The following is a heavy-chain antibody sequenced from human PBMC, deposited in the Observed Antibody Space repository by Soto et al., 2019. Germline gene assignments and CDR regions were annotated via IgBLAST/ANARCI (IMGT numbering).Heavy chain of an antibody. CDR1: GYNFAGYW. Sequence: GESLKISCKGSGYNFAGYWIAWVRQMPGKGLELMGIIYPSDSDTRYRPSFQGQVTISADKSISSAYLQWSSLRASDTAMYYCARGGVSTHTFDYWGQGNPVPVSS. CDR2: IYPSDSDT. V-gene: IGHV5-51*01. D-gene: IGHD3-3*01. CDR3: ARGGVSTHTFDY. J-gene: IGHJ4*02.